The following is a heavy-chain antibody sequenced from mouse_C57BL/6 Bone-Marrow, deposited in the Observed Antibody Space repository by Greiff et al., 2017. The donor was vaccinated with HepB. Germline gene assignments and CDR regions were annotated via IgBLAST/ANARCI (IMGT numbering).Heavy chain of an antibody. Sequence: VQLQQSGGQLVKPGGPVKFFLPASGLHTKNYYIHRVEPRTEKGLEGIGRMDPEDGETKYAPKFQGKATITADTSSNTAYLQLSSLTSEDTAVYYCADLYYGSSHYFDYWGQGTTLTVSS. CDR1: GLHTKNYY. CDR3: ADLYYGSSHYFDY. J-gene: IGHJ2*01. CDR2: MDPEDGET. V-gene: IGHV14-2*01. D-gene: IGHD1-1*01.